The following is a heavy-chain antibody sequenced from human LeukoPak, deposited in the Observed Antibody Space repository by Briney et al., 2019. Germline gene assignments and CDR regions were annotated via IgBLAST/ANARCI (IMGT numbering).Heavy chain of an antibody. D-gene: IGHD3-10*01. CDR1: GFTFGDYA. CDR3: AREDRGSGSFDY. CDR2: IRSKAYGGTT. V-gene: IGHV3-49*04. J-gene: IGHJ4*02. Sequence: GGSLRLSCTASGFTFGDYAMSWVRQAPGRGLEWVGFIRSKAYGGTTEYAASVKGRFTISRDDSKNTLYLQMNGLRADDTAVYYCAREDRGSGSFDYWGQGTLVTVSS.